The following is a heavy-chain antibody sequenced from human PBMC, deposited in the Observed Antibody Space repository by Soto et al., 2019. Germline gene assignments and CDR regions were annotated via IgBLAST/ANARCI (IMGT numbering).Heavy chain of an antibody. Sequence: SETLSLTCTVSGVSISRGVYYWSWIRRHPGEGLEWIGYIFYSGNTYYSPSLKSRVTISLDTSKNQFSLKLSSVTAADTAVYYCARVGWSNSSYYFDSWGQGSLVTVSS. J-gene: IGHJ4*02. V-gene: IGHV4-31*03. CDR3: ARVGWSNSSYYFDS. D-gene: IGHD3-16*01. CDR2: IFYSGNT. CDR1: GVSISRGVYY.